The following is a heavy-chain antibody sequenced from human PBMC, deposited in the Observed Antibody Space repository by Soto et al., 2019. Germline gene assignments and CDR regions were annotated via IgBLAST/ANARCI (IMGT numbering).Heavy chain of an antibody. CDR3: ASYSRSSTRDYYYGMDV. J-gene: IGHJ6*02. CDR1: GGSISSSSYY. D-gene: IGHD6-6*01. V-gene: IGHV4-39*01. Sequence: SETLSLTCTVSGGSISSSSYYWGWIRQPPGKGLEWLGGIYYSGRTYYNPSVKSRVTISVDTSKNQFSLKLSSVTAADTAVYYCASYSRSSTRDYYYGMDVWGQGTTVTVSS. CDR2: IYYSGRT.